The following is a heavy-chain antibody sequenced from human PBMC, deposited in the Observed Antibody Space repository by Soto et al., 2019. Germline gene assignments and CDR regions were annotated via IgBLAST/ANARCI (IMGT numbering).Heavy chain of an antibody. Sequence: QVQLVESGGGVVQPGRSLRLSCAASGFTFSSYGMHWVRQAPGKGLEWVAVISCDGSNKYYADSVKGRFTISRDNSKNTRYLQMNCLRAEETAVYYCAKALPFDLWGRGTLVTVSS. J-gene: IGHJ2*01. V-gene: IGHV3-30*18. CDR2: ISCDGSNK. CDR3: AKALPFDL. CDR1: GFTFSSYG.